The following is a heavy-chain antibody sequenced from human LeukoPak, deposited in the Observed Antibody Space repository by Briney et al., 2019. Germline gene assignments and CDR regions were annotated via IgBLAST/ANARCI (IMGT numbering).Heavy chain of an antibody. CDR2: INHSGST. CDR1: GGSFSGYY. D-gene: IGHD1-1*01. CDR3: ARDLGILEKPFDP. V-gene: IGHV4-34*01. Sequence: NTSETLSLTCAVYGGSFSGYYWSWIRQPPGKGLEWIGEINHSGSTNYNPSLKSRVTISVDTSKNQFSLKLSSVTAADTAVYYCARDLGILEKPFDPWGQGTLVTVSS. J-gene: IGHJ5*02.